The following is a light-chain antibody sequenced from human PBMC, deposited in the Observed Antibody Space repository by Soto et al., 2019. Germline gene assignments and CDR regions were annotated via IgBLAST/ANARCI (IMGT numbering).Light chain of an antibody. V-gene: IGKV3-20*01. CDR1: QSVSSN. CDR3: QQYSSPKCT. Sequence: VMLTQSPATLSLSPGERATLSCRDSQSVSSNLAWYQQKPGQAPRLLIAGTFSRATGIPDRFSGSWSGTDFTLTISRLEPEDFAVYYCQQYSSPKCTFGQGTKVEI. CDR2: GTF. J-gene: IGKJ1*01.